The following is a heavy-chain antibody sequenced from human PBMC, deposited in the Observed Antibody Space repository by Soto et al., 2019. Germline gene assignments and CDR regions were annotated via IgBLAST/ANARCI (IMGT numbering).Heavy chain of an antibody. J-gene: IGHJ4*02. Sequence: QITLKESGPTLVKPTQTLTLTCTFSGFSFGVSGVGVGWIRQPPGRALEWLGLCFWNDDKRYSPSLESRLTLTKDTTNYQVVLTVTNLDPGDTGTYYCARAYTYAFDHWGQGTLVTVSP. D-gene: IGHD2-21*01. V-gene: IGHV2-5*01. CDR2: CFWNDDK. CDR1: GFSFGVSGVG. CDR3: ARAYTYAFDH.